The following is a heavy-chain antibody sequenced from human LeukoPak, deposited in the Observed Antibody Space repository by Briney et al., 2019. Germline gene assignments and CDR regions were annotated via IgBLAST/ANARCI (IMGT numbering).Heavy chain of an antibody. Sequence: SETLSLTCAVYGGSFSGYYWSWIRQPPGKGLEWIGEINHSGSTNYNPSLRSRVTISVDTSKNQFSLKLSSVTAADTAVYYCARHLRSDYYYGMDVWGQGTTVTVSS. CDR3: ARHLRSDYYYGMDV. CDR2: INHSGST. J-gene: IGHJ6*02. V-gene: IGHV4-34*01. CDR1: GGSFSGYY.